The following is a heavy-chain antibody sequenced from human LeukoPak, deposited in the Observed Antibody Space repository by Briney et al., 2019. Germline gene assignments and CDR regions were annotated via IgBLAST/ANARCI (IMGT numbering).Heavy chain of an antibody. J-gene: IGHJ4*02. D-gene: IGHD3-3*01. CDR3: ASDPTYVFCSGWTHFDS. CDR2: ISTYNGNT. V-gene: IGHV1-18*01. Sequence: ASVKVSCKASGYTFTNFGISWVRQAPGQGLEWMGWISTYNGNTNYAQKLQGRVTMTTDTSTTTAYMELRSLRSDDTAVYYCASDPTYVFCSGWTHFDSWGQGTLVTVYS. CDR1: GYTFTNFG.